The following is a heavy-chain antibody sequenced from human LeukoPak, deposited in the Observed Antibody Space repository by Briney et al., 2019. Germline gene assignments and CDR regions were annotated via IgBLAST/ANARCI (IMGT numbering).Heavy chain of an antibody. CDR2: ISAYNGNT. D-gene: IGHD3-9*01. V-gene: IGHV1-18*04. CDR1: GYTFTGYY. CDR3: AISYDILTGSLDY. J-gene: IGHJ4*02. Sequence: ASVKVSCKASGYTFTGYYMHWVRQAPGQGLEWMGWISAYNGNTNYAQKLQGRVTMTTDTSTSTAYMELRSLRSDDTAVYYCAISYDILTGSLDYWGQGTLVTVSS.